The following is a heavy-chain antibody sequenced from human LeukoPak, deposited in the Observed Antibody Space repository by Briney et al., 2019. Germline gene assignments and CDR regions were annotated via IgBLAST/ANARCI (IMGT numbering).Heavy chain of an antibody. CDR2: VSGSGDRM. Sequence: PGGSLRLSCAASGFTSSSYALNWVRQAPGKGLEWVATVSGSGDRMYHADSVKGRFTISRDNSKNTIYLQMNSLRVEDTALYYCAKAAAAPGFDFWGQGTLVTVSS. V-gene: IGHV3-23*01. J-gene: IGHJ4*02. CDR3: AKAAAAPGFDF. D-gene: IGHD6-13*01. CDR1: GFTSSSYA.